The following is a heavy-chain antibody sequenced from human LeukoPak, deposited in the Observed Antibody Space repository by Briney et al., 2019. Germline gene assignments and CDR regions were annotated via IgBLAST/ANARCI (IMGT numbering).Heavy chain of an antibody. CDR1: GFTVSSND. CDR3: ARGPRGFDP. Sequence: GGSLRLSCEASGFTVSSNDMSWVRQAPGKGLEWVSVIYSGGSTDYADSVKGRFTISRDNSKNTLYLQMSSLRVEDTAVYYCARGPRGFDPWGQGTLVTVSS. J-gene: IGHJ5*02. CDR2: IYSGGST. V-gene: IGHV3-53*01.